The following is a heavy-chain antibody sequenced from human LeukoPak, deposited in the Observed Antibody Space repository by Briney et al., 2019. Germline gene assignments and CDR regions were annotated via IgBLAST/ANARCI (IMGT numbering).Heavy chain of an antibody. CDR1: GFTFSSFS. D-gene: IGHD1/OR15-1a*01. CDR3: AKGTKPVMTIPDY. Sequence: PGGSLRLSRAASGFTFSSFSMIWVRQAPGKGLEWVSSTSSSAYIFYAESGKGRFTISRDNAKNSLFLQMNSLRAEDTAMYYCAKGTKPVMTIPDYWGQGILVTVSS. CDR2: TSSSAYI. V-gene: IGHV3-21*04. J-gene: IGHJ4*02.